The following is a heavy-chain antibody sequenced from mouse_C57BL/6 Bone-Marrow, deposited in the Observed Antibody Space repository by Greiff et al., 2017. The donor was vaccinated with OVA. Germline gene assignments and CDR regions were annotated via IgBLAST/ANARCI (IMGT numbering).Heavy chain of an antibody. Sequence: VQLKQSGPELVKPGASVKMSCKASGYTFTDYNMHWVKQSHGKSLEWIGYINPNNGGTSYNQKFKGKATLTVNKSSSTAYMELRSLTSEDSAVYYCARSDSSGLYYFDYWGQGTTLTVSS. D-gene: IGHD3-2*02. V-gene: IGHV1-22*01. CDR1: GYTFTDYN. J-gene: IGHJ2*01. CDR2: INPNNGGT. CDR3: ARSDSSGLYYFDY.